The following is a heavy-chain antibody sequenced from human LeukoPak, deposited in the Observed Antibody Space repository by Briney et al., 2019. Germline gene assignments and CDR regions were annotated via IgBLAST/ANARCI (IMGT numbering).Heavy chain of an antibody. Sequence: GASVKVSCKASGYTLTSYGFSWVRQAPGQGLEWMGWISGYNGNTNYAQNLQGRVTMTIDTSTSTAYMELRSLRSDDTAVYYCARDPAFGGAQMEYWGQGTLVTVSS. D-gene: IGHD3-16*01. V-gene: IGHV1-18*04. CDR1: GYTLTSYG. CDR2: ISGYNGNT. CDR3: ARDPAFGGAQMEY. J-gene: IGHJ4*02.